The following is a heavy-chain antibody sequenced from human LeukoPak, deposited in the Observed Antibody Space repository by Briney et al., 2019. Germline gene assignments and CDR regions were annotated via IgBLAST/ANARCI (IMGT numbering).Heavy chain of an antibody. D-gene: IGHD3-3*01. J-gene: IGHJ4*02. Sequence: SQTLSLTCPVSGGSISSGGYYWSWIRQHPGKGLEWIGYIYYSGSTYYNPSLKSRVTISVDTSKNQFSLKLSSVTAADTAVYYCARGEDYDFWSGYYAGYYFDYWGQGTLVTVSP. CDR2: IYYSGST. CDR3: ARGEDYDFWSGYYAGYYFDY. V-gene: IGHV4-31*03. CDR1: GGSISSGGYY.